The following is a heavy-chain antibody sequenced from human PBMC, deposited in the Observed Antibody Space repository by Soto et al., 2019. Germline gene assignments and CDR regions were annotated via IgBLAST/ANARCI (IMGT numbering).Heavy chain of an antibody. CDR1: GDSFSSYY. Sequence: SETLSLTCTVSGDSFSSYYWTWIRQPPGKRLEWVAYIFHTGNTNYNPSLKSRVTISVDTSKNQFSLKLRSVTPADTAVYYCASGGYSYGTFDYWGQGTLVTVSS. CDR2: IFHTGNT. J-gene: IGHJ4*02. D-gene: IGHD5-18*01. V-gene: IGHV4-59*01. CDR3: ASGGYSYGTFDY.